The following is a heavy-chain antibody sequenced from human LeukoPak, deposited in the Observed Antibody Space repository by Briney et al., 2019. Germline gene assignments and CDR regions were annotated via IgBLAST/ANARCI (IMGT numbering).Heavy chain of an antibody. Sequence: GGSLRLSCVASGFIFSKYTISWVRQAPGKGLEWVSAISGSGGSTYYADSVKGRFTISRDNSKNTLYLQMNSLRAEDTAVYYCARAAAGTSVDYWGQGTLVTVSS. V-gene: IGHV3-23*01. CDR2: ISGSGGST. CDR3: ARAAAGTSVDY. D-gene: IGHD6-13*01. J-gene: IGHJ4*02. CDR1: GFIFSKYT.